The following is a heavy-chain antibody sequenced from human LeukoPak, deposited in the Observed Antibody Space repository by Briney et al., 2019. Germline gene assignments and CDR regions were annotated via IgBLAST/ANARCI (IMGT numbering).Heavy chain of an antibody. CDR1: GFTFSSYG. D-gene: IGHD3-9*01. V-gene: IGHV3-23*01. J-gene: IGHJ6*03. CDR3: AKDISNYYYYMDV. Sequence: GGSLRLSCAASGFTFSSYGMSWVRQAPGKGLEWVSAISGSGGSTYYADSVKGRFTISRDNSKNTLYLQMNSLRAEDTAVYYCAKDISNYYYYMDVWGKGTTVTISS. CDR2: ISGSGGST.